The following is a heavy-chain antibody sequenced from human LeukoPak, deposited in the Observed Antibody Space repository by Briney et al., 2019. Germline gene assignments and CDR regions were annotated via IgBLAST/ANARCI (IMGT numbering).Heavy chain of an antibody. Sequence: VASVKVSCKVSGYTLTELSMHWVRQAPGKGLEWMGGFDPEDGETIYAQKFQGRVTMTEDTSTDTAYMELSSLRSEDTAVCYCATWAPSYSSSSRWFDPWGQGTLVTVSS. V-gene: IGHV1-24*01. J-gene: IGHJ5*02. CDR2: FDPEDGET. D-gene: IGHD6-6*01. CDR1: GYTLTELS. CDR3: ATWAPSYSSSSRWFDP.